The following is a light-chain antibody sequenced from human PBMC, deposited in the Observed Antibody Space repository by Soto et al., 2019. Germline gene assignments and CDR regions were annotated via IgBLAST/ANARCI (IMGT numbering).Light chain of an antibody. CDR1: QNISSC. CDR3: QQSYSTPL. Sequence: SQMTQSPSTLSASVGDRVTITCRASQNISSCLDWYQQKPGKAPKLLIHAASSLQSGVPSRFSGSGSGTDFTLTISSLQPEDFATYYCQQSYSTPLFGGGTKVDIK. J-gene: IGKJ4*01. V-gene: IGKV1-39*01. CDR2: AAS.